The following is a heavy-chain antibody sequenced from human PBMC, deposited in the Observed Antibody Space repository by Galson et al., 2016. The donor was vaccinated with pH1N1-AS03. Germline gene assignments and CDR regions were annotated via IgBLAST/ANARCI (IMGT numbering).Heavy chain of an antibody. J-gene: IGHJ4*02. CDR3: VRDYWGSWI. Sequence: SLRLSCAASGFSFSASWMSWVRQAPGKGLEWVANIRQDGSEKYYVDSVEGRFTISRDNAKSTLYLRMNSLTDDDTAVYYCVRDYWGSWIWGQGTLVTVSS. D-gene: IGHD7-27*01. CDR1: GFSFSASW. CDR2: IRQDGSEK. V-gene: IGHV3-7*01.